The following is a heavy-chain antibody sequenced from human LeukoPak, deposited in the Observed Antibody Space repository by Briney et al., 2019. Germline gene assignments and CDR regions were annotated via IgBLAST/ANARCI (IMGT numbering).Heavy chain of an antibody. V-gene: IGHV5-51*01. CDR1: GYSFTSYW. CDR3: ARPIATSTFYYFDY. J-gene: IGHJ4*02. Sequence: GESLKISCKGSGYSFTSYWIGWGRQMPGKGLEWMGIIYPDDSDTRYSPSFQGQVTISADKSISTAYLQWSSLKASDTAIYYCARPIATSTFYYFDYWGQGTLVTVSS. D-gene: IGHD2/OR15-2a*01. CDR2: IYPDDSDT.